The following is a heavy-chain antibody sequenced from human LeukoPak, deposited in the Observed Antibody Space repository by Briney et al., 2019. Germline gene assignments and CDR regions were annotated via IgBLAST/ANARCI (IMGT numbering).Heavy chain of an antibody. CDR2: IKQDGSEK. D-gene: IGHD2-2*02. V-gene: IGHV3-7*01. CDR3: ARERGIFCSSTSCYMRYYYYMDV. CDR1: GFTFSSYW. Sequence: PGGSLRLSCAASGFTFSSYWMSWVRQARGKGLEWVANIKQDGSEKYYVDSVKGRFTISRHNTKNSLYLQMNSLRAEDTAVYYCARERGIFCSSTSCYMRYYYYMDVWGKGTTVTVSS. J-gene: IGHJ6*03.